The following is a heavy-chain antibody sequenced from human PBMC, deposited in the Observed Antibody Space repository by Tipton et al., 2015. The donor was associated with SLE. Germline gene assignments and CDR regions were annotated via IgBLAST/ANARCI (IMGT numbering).Heavy chain of an antibody. CDR1: GFTFSSYA. D-gene: IGHD5-18*01. CDR3: ARQLGSLNAFDI. V-gene: IGHV3-23*01. Sequence: SLRLSCAASGFTFSSYAMSWVRQAPGKGLEWVSAISGSGGSTYYADSVKGRFTISRDNSKNTLYLQMNSLRAEDTAVYYCARQLGSLNAFDIWGLGTMVTVSS. CDR2: ISGSGGST. J-gene: IGHJ3*02.